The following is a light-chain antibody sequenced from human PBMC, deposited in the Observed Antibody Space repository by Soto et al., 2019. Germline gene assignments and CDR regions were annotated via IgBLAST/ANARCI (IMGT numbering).Light chain of an antibody. CDR2: DVD. V-gene: IGLV2-11*01. J-gene: IGLJ1*01. CDR3: CSYAGSYTYV. CDR1: SNDVGGYNF. Sequence: QSALTQPRSVSGSPGQSVTISCTGTSNDVGGYNFVSWYQQHPDKAPKLMIYDVDKRPSGVPDRFSGSKSGNMASLTISGLKAEDEADYYCCSYAGSYTYVFGTGTKVTAL.